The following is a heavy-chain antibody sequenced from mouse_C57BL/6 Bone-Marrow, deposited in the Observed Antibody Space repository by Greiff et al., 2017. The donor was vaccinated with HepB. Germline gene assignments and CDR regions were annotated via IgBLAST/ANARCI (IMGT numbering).Heavy chain of an antibody. D-gene: IGHD1-1*01. V-gene: IGHV1-64*01. CDR2: IHPNSGST. CDR1: GYTFTSYW. Sequence: VQLQQPGAELVKPGASVKLSCKASGYTFTSYWMHWVKQRPGQGLEWIGMIHPNSGSTNYNEKFKSKATLTVDKSTSTAYMQLSSLTSEDSAVYYGARWKVRSSYAMDYWGQGTSVTVSS. CDR3: ARWKVRSSYAMDY. J-gene: IGHJ4*01.